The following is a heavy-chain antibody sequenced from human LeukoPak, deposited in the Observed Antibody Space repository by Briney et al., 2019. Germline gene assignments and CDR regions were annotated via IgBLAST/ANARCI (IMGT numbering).Heavy chain of an antibody. J-gene: IGHJ6*02. CDR3: ATATNFYYYDGMDV. D-gene: IGHD1-26*01. CDR1: GYTFTSYY. Sequence: ASVKVSCKTSGYTFTSYYIHWVRQAPGQGLEWMGIINHSSGATNYAHKFQDRVTMTRDTSTSTVYMELSSQTSEDPAGYYCATATNFYYYDGMDVCGRGTTVTAPS. CDR2: INHSSGAT. V-gene: IGHV1-46*01.